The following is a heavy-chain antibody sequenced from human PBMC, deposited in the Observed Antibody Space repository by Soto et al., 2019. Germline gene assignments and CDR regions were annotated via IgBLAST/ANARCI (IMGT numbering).Heavy chain of an antibody. CDR2: IYWNDDK. Sequence: XGPTLVNPTQTLTLTCTFSGFSLSTSGVGVGWIRQPPGKALEWLALIYWNDDKRYSPSLKSRLTITKDTSKNQVVLTMTNMEPVDTATYYCAHSGQQLEGRWFDPWGQGTLVTFSS. D-gene: IGHD6-13*01. CDR1: GFSLSTSGVG. CDR3: AHSGQQLEGRWFDP. V-gene: IGHV2-5*01. J-gene: IGHJ5*02.